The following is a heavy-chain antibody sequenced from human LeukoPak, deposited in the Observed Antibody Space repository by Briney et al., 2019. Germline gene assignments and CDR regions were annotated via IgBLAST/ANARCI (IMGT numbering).Heavy chain of an antibody. CDR2: ISVYNGHT. Sequence: GASVKVSCKASGYTFTGYYMHWVRQAPGQGLEWMGWISVYNGHTNYAQNLQGRVTMTTDTSTSTAYMELRSLRSDDTAVYYCARGGRWELPRPYAFDIWGQGTMVTVSS. CDR3: ARGGRWELPRPYAFDI. D-gene: IGHD1-26*01. V-gene: IGHV1-18*04. CDR1: GYTFTGYY. J-gene: IGHJ3*02.